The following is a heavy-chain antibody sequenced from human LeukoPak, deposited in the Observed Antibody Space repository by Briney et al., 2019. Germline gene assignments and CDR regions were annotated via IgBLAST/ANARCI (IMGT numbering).Heavy chain of an antibody. V-gene: IGHV1-8*01. Sequence: ASVKVSCKASGYAFTSYDINWVRQATGQGLEWMGWMNPNSGNTGYAQKFQGRVTMTRNTSISTAYMELSSLRSEDTAVYYCARAGDSSGYYYWFDPWGLGTLVTVSS. J-gene: IGHJ5*02. CDR2: MNPNSGNT. CDR1: GYAFTSYD. CDR3: ARAGDSSGYYYWFDP. D-gene: IGHD3-22*01.